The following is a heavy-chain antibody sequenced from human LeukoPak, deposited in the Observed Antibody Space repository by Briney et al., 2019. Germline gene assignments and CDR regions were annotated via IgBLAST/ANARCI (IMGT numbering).Heavy chain of an antibody. J-gene: IGHJ4*02. CDR2: ISGSGGST. D-gene: IGHD6-6*01. Sequence: GGSLRLSCAASEFTFSSYAMSWVRQAPGKGLEWVSTISGSGGSTYHAESVKGRFTISRDNNKNTLYLQMNSLRAEDTAVYYCAKAAQVAGRPNLGGHFDYWGQGTLVTVSS. CDR3: AKAAQVAGRPNLGGHFDY. CDR1: EFTFSSYA. V-gene: IGHV3-23*01.